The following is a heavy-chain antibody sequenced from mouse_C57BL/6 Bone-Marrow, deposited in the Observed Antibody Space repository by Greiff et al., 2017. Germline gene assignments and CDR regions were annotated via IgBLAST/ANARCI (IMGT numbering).Heavy chain of an antibody. CDR2: IDPENGDT. CDR1: GFNIKDDY. V-gene: IGHV14-4*01. CDR3: TNYYGSRYYFDY. Sequence: EVQLQQSGAELVRPGASVKLSCTASGFNIKDDYMHWVKQRPEQGLEWIGWIDPENGDTEYASKLQGKATITADTSSNTAYLQLSSLTSEDTAVYYCTNYYGSRYYFDYWGQGTTLTVSS. D-gene: IGHD1-1*01. J-gene: IGHJ2*01.